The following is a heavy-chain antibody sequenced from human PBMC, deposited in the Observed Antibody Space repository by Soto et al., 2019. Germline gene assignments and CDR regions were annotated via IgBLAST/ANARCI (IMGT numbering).Heavy chain of an antibody. V-gene: IGHV3-73*02. Sequence: VQLVESGGGLVQTGGSLKLACAASGFTFSGSAMHGVRQASGKGLERVGRIRNKANSYATAYAASLKGRFMLSRDDSKNTEYLQMNSLKTEDTAVYYCTSHSTEDMIRQWGQGTLVTVSS. CDR1: GFTFSGSA. D-gene: IGHD2-15*01. J-gene: IGHJ4*02. CDR2: IRNKANSYAT. CDR3: TSHSTEDMIRQ.